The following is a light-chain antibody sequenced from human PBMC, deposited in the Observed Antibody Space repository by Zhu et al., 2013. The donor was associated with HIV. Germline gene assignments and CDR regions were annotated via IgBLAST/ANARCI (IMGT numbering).Light chain of an antibody. CDR2: GAS. CDR3: QQYGSSPLT. V-gene: IGKV3-20*01. J-gene: IGKJ1*01. CDR1: QSVSSSY. Sequence: EIVLTQSPGTLSLSPGERATLSCRASQSVSSSYLAWYQQKPGQAPRLLIFGASTRATGIAERFSGSGSGTDFTLTISRLEAEDFAVYYCQQYGSSPLTFGQGTKVEMK.